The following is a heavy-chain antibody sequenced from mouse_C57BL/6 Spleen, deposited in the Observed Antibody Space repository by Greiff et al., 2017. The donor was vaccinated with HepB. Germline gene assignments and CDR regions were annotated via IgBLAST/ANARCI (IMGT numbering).Heavy chain of an antibody. Sequence: EVQGVESGGGLVQPKGSLKLSCAASGFTFNTYAMHWVRQALGKGLEWVARIRSKSSNYATYYADSVKDGFTISRDDSQSMLYLQMNNLKTEDTAMYYCVRDGGNFAWFAYWGQGTLVTVSA. CDR3: VRDGGNFAWFAY. CDR2: IRSKSSNYAT. D-gene: IGHD2-1*01. J-gene: IGHJ3*01. CDR1: GFTFNTYA. V-gene: IGHV10-3*01.